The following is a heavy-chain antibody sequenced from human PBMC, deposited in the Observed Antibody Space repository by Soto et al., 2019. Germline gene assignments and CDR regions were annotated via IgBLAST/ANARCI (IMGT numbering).Heavy chain of an antibody. J-gene: IGHJ6*02. CDR1: GFTFSSYG. D-gene: IGHD2-21*02. V-gene: IGHV3-33*01. Sequence: QVQLVESGGGVVQPGRSLRLSCAASGFTFSSYGMHWVRQAPGKGLEWVAVIWYDGSNKYYADSVKGRFTISRDNSKNTLYLQMNSLRAEDTAVYYCARARGDLDYYGMDVWGQGTTVTVSS. CDR2: IWYDGSNK. CDR3: ARARGDLDYYGMDV.